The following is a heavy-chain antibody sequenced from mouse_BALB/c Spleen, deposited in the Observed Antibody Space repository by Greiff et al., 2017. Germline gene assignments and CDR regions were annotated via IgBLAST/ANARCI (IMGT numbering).Heavy chain of an antibody. J-gene: IGHJ2*01. CDR1: GFAFSSYD. D-gene: IGHD1-1*01. V-gene: IGHV5-12-1*01. CDR3: ARQYYGSRYYFDY. Sequence: EVQVVESGGGLVKPGGSLKLSCAASGFAFSSYDMSWVRQTPEKRLEWVAYISSGGGSTYYPDTVKGRFTISRDNAKNTLYLQMSSLKSEDTAMYYCARQYYGSRYYFDYWGQGTTVTVSS. CDR2: ISSGGGST.